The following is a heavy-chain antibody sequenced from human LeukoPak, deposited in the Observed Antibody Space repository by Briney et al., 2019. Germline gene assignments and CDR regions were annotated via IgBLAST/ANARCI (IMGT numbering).Heavy chain of an antibody. CDR3: ARLTIAAAGTSFDY. V-gene: IGHV4-59*08. CDR2: IYYSGST. Sequence: SETLSLTCTVSGGSISSYYWSWLRQPPGKGLEWIGYIYYSGSTNYNPSLKSRVTISVDTSKYQFSLKLSSVTAADTAVYYCARLTIAAAGTSFDYWGQGTLVTVSS. J-gene: IGHJ4*02. D-gene: IGHD6-13*01. CDR1: GGSISSYY.